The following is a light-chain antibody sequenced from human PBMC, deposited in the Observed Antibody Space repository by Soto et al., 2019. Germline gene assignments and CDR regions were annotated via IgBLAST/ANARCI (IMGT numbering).Light chain of an antibody. J-gene: IGKJ1*01. CDR3: QQYGSSRVT. V-gene: IGKV3-20*01. CDR2: GAS. Sequence: EIVLTQSPGTLSLSPGERATLSCRASQSVSSSYLAWYQQKPGQAPRLLIYGASSRATGIPDRFSGSGSGTDFTLTISRREPEDFAVYYCQQYGSSRVTFGQGTKVEIK. CDR1: QSVSSSY.